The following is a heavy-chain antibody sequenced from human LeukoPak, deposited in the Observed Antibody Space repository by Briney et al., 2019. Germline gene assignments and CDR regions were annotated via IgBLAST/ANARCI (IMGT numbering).Heavy chain of an antibody. CDR3: ARGLTYYFDSSGYYVTDAFDI. J-gene: IGHJ3*02. CDR1: GGSISSDY. D-gene: IGHD3-22*01. CDR2: ISYSGSA. V-gene: IGHV4-59*01. Sequence: SETLSLTCTVSGGSISSDYWSWIRRPPGKGLEWIGYISYSGSANYNPSLKSRVIMSVDTSKNQFSLKLNSVTAADTAVYYCARGLTYYFDSSGYYVTDAFDIWGQGTMVTVSS.